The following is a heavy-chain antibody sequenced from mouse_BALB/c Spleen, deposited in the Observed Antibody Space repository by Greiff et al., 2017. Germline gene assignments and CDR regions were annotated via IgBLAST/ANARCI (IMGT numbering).Heavy chain of an antibody. J-gene: IGHJ3*01. CDR2: INPGSGGT. Sequence: QVQLQQSGAELVRPGTSVKVSCKASGYAFTNYLIEWVKQRPGQGLEWIGVINPGSGGTNYNEKFKGKATLTADTSSSTAYMQLSSLTSDDSAVYCCARARDYFGHWGQGTLVTVSA. CDR3: ARARDYFGH. CDR1: GYAFTNYL. D-gene: IGHD1-1*01. V-gene: IGHV1-54*01.